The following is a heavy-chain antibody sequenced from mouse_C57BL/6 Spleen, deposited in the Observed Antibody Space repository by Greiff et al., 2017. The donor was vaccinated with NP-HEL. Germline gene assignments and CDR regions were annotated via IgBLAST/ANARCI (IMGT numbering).Heavy chain of an antibody. CDR1: GFTFSDYG. CDR2: ISSGSSTI. D-gene: IGHD1-1*01. CDR3: ARKSYGGSYVLAY. J-gene: IGHJ3*01. V-gene: IGHV5-17*01. Sequence: EVHLVESGGGLVKPGGSLKLSCAASGFTFSDYGMHWVRQAPEKGLEWVAYISSGSSTIYYADTVKGRFTISRDNAKNTLFLQMTSLRSDDTTVYYCARKSYGGSYVLAYWGQGTLLTVSA.